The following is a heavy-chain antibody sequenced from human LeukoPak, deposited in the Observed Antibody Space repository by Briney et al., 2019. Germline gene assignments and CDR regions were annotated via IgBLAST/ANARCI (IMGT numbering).Heavy chain of an antibody. CDR1: GGSFSGYY. CDR3: AREPWFDP. Sequence: SETLSLTCAVYGGSFSGYYWSWIRQPPGKGLEWIGEINHSGSTNYNPSLKSRVAMSVDTSKNQFSLKLSSVTAADTAVYYCAREPWFDPWGQGTLVTVSS. V-gene: IGHV4-34*01. J-gene: IGHJ5*02. CDR2: INHSGST.